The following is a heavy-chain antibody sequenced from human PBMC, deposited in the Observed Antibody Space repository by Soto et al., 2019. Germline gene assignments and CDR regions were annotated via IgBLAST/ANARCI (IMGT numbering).Heavy chain of an antibody. V-gene: IGHV4-31*03. J-gene: IGHJ3*02. D-gene: IGHD2-8*01. CDR1: GGSISSGGYY. CDR3: ARSPGYCTNGVCYTGDAFDI. CDR2: IYYSGST. Sequence: SETLSLTCTVSGGSISSGGYYWSWIRQHPGKGLEWIGYIYYSGSTYYNPSLKSRVTISVDTSKNQFSLKLSSVTAADTAVYSCARSPGYCTNGVCYTGDAFDIWGQGTMFTVSS.